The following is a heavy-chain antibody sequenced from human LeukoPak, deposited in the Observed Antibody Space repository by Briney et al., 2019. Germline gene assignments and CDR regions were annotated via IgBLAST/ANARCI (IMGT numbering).Heavy chain of an antibody. J-gene: IGHJ4*02. CDR3: AKRYYSDTSGYLGSINY. D-gene: IGHD3-22*01. CDR2: ISGSGDST. V-gene: IGHV3-23*01. CDR1: GFTFTSHA. Sequence: PGGSLRLSCAASGFTFTSHAMNWVRQAPEKGLEWVSAISGSGDSTHYADSVKGRFTIPRDNSKNVVYLQMNSLRAEDTAVYYCAKRYYSDTSGYLGSINYWGQGTLVTVSS.